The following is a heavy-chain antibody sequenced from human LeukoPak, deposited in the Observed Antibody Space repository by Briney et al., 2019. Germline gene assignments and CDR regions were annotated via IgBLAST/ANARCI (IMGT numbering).Heavy chain of an antibody. CDR3: AGGYCSSTSCYMGGYYYYMDV. J-gene: IGHJ6*03. Sequence: SVKVSCKASGGTFSSYAISWVRQAPGQGLEWMGGIIPIFGTANYAQKFQGRVTITADESTSTAYMELSSLRSEDTAVYYCAGGYCSSTSCYMGGYYYYMDVWGKGTTVTVSS. V-gene: IGHV1-69*13. CDR1: GGTFSSYA. CDR2: IIPIFGTA. D-gene: IGHD2-2*02.